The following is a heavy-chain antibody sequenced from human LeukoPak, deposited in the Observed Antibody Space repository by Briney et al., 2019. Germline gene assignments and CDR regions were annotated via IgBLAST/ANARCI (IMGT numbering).Heavy chain of an antibody. CDR3: ARGPRIVGAISPTGED. CDR2: IIPIFGTA. V-gene: IGHV1-69*13. J-gene: IGHJ4*02. Sequence: ASVKVSCKASGGTFSSYAISWVRQAPGQGLEWMGGIIPIFGTANYAQKFQGRVTITADESTSTAYMELSSLRSEDTAVYYCARGPRIVGAISPTGEDWGQGTLVTVSS. CDR1: GGTFSSYA. D-gene: IGHD1-26*01.